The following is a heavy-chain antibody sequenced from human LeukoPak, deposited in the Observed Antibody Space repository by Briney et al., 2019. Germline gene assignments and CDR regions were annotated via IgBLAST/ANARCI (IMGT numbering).Heavy chain of an antibody. D-gene: IGHD6-13*01. CDR3: ARVAPGHDVGRGYFDY. Sequence: PGGSLRLPCAASGFAFSTYSMNWVRQAPGKGLEWLSYITSTSYAICYGDSVKGRFTISRDNAKNSLYLQMNSLRAEDTAVYYCARVAPGHDVGRGYFDYWGQGTLVTVSS. V-gene: IGHV3-48*01. J-gene: IGHJ4*02. CDR1: GFAFSTYS. CDR2: ITSTSYAI.